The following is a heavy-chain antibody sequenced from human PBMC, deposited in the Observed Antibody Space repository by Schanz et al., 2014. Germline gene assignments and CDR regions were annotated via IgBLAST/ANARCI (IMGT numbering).Heavy chain of an antibody. V-gene: IGHV3-48*01. J-gene: IGHJ4*02. D-gene: IGHD1-26*01. CDR2: INSDGTTT. CDR1: GFTFSNYG. Sequence: EVQLVESGGGLVQPRGSLRLSCAASGFTFSNYGMNWVRQAPGKGLVWVSHINSDGTTTTYADSVKGRFTISRDNAKNSLYLQMNSLRAEDTAVYYCARDSGSHYLVDYWGQGTLVTVSS. CDR3: ARDSGSHYLVDY.